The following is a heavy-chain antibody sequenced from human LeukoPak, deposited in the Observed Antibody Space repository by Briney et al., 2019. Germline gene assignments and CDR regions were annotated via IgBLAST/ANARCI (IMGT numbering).Heavy chain of an antibody. CDR2: IYPGGDI. D-gene: IGHD3-3*01. V-gene: IGHV3-53*01. CDR3: AKAETYYDFWSGYYNDYYFDY. CDR1: ELTVTSNY. Sequence: GGSLRLSCAASELTVTSNYMSWVRQAPGKGLQWVSVIYPGGDIYYADSVKGRFIISRDNSKNTLSLQMNSLTAGDTAVYYCAKAETYYDFWSGYYNDYYFDYWGQGTLVTVSS. J-gene: IGHJ4*02.